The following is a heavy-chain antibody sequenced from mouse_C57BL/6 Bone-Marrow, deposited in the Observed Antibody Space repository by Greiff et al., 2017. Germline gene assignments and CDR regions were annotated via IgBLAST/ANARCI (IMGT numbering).Heavy chain of an antibody. CDR3: ARWGGIYDGSVCDY. CDR2: IHPTSGRT. Sequence: VQLQQPGAELVKPGASVKLSCKASGYTFTSYWMHWVKQRPGQGLEWIGLIHPTSGRTNYNEKFKRKATLTVDKSSSTAYMQLSSLTSEDAAVYCCARWGGIYDGSVCDYWGQGNTRTGSS. V-gene: IGHV1-64*01. CDR1: GYTFTSYW. J-gene: IGHJ2*01. D-gene: IGHD2-3*01.